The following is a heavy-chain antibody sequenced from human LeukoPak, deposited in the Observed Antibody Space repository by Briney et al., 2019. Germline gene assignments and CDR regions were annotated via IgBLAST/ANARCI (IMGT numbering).Heavy chain of an antibody. D-gene: IGHD1-26*01. V-gene: IGHV1-46*01. Sequence: ASVKVSCTASGYTFTGYYMHWVRQVPGQGLEWMGIINPDGGGTTSAQKFQGRVTVTRDTSTSTICMEMSSLRLEDTATYYCARDYRGVGAAGHFDYWGRGTRSPSPQ. CDR2: INPDGGGT. J-gene: IGHJ4*02. CDR1: GYTFTGYY. CDR3: ARDYRGVGAAGHFDY.